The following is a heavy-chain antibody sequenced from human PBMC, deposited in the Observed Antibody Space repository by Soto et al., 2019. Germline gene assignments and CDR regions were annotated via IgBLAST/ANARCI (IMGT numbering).Heavy chain of an antibody. Sequence: QVQLQESGPGLVKPSQTLSLTCTVSGGSISSGGYYWSWIRQHPGKGLEWIGYIYYSGSTYYNPSLKSRVTISVDTSKNQFSLKLSSVTAADTAVYYCARDCSSTSCKNSLDVWGQGTTVTVSS. CDR2: IYYSGST. J-gene: IGHJ6*02. D-gene: IGHD2-2*01. CDR1: GGSISSGGYY. CDR3: ARDCSSTSCKNSLDV. V-gene: IGHV4-31*03.